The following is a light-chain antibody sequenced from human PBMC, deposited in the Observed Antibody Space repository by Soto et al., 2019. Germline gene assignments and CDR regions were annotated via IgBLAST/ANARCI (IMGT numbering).Light chain of an antibody. CDR2: DDS. CDR3: QVWDRSSDHRGV. V-gene: IGLV3-21*02. CDR1: NIGSES. Sequence: SYELTQPPSVSVAPGQTARITCRGNNIGSESVHWYQKKPGQAPVLVVYDDSDRPSGIPERFSGSNSGNTATLTISRVEAGDEADYYCQVWDRSSDHRGVFGGGTQLTVL. J-gene: IGLJ2*01.